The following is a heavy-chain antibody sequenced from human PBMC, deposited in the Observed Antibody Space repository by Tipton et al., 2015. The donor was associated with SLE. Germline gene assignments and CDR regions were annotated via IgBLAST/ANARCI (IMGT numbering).Heavy chain of an antibody. CDR2: IKQDGSEK. Sequence: GSLRLSCAASGFTFSSYSMNWVRQAPGKGLEWVANIKQDGSEKYYVDSVKGRFTISRDNAKNSLYLQMNSLRAEDTAVYYCAREGVPAATDAFDIWGQGTMVTVSS. J-gene: IGHJ3*02. CDR3: AREGVPAATDAFDI. V-gene: IGHV3-7*03. CDR1: GFTFSSYS. D-gene: IGHD2-2*01.